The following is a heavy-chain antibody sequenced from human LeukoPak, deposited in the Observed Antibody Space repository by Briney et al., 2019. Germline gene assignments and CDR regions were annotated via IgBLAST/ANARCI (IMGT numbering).Heavy chain of an antibody. CDR2: ISGSGGST. CDR3: ARDSAGNDY. V-gene: IGHV3-23*01. Sequence: SGGSLRLSCAASGFTFSSYAMSWVRQAPGKGLEWVSAISGSGGSTYYADSVKGRFTISRDNSKSTLYLEMNSLRAEDTAMYYCARDSAGNDYWGQGTLVTVSS. CDR1: GFTFSSYA. D-gene: IGHD6-13*01. J-gene: IGHJ4*02.